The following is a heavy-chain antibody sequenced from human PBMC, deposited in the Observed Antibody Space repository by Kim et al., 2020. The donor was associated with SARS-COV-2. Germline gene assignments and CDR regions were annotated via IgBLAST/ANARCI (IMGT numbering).Heavy chain of an antibody. V-gene: IGHV1-3*01. CDR3: ERDMNPTVYDY. D-gene: IGHD4-4*01. CDR2: VNAANDET. J-gene: IGHJ4*02. Sequence: ASVKVSCKASGYTFKSYPIHWLRQAPGQRLEWMGWVNAANDETKYSQKFQGRVTITRDTSANTAYMDLRSLTFEDTAIYYCERDMNPTVYDYWGQGTLVT. CDR1: GYTFKSYP.